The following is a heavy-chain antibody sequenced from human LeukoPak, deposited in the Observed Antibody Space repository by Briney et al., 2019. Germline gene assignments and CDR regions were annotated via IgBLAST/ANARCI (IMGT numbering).Heavy chain of an antibody. V-gene: IGHV4-34*01. J-gene: IGHJ4*02. Sequence: PSETLSLTCAVYGGSFSGYYWSWIRQPPGKGLEWIGEINHSGSTNYNPSLKSRVTISVDTSKNQFSLKLSSVTAADTAVYYCARHGDYDILTGYSQEDYFDYWGQGTLVTVSS. CDR2: INHSGST. D-gene: IGHD3-9*01. CDR1: GGSFSGYY. CDR3: ARHGDYDILTGYSQEDYFDY.